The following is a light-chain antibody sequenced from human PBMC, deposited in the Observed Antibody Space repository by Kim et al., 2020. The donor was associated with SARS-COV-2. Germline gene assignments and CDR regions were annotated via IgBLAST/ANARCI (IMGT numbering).Light chain of an antibody. J-gene: IGLJ3*02. V-gene: IGLV1-47*01. Sequence: GQRVTISCSGSSSNIGSNYVYWYQHLPGTAPKLLIYRNDQRPSGVPDRFSGSKSGTSASLAIIGLRSEDEADYYCAAWDDSLSGLVFGGGTKLTVL. CDR2: RND. CDR3: AAWDDSLSGLV. CDR1: SSNIGSNY.